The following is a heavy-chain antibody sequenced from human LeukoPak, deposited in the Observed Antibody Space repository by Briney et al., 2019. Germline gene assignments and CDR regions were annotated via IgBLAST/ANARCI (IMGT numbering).Heavy chain of an antibody. D-gene: IGHD2-2*01. CDR1: GFTFSSYG. CDR2: IRYDGSNK. CDR3: ANNPRGPRPRYCSSTSCSSDYYYYMDV. Sequence: QPGGSLRLSCAASGFTFSSYGMHWVRQAPGKGLEWVAFIRYDGSNKYYADSVKVRFTISRDNSKNTLYLQMNNLRAEDTAVYYCANNPRGPRPRYCSSTSCSSDYYYYMDVWGKGTTVTVSS. V-gene: IGHV3-30*02. J-gene: IGHJ6*03.